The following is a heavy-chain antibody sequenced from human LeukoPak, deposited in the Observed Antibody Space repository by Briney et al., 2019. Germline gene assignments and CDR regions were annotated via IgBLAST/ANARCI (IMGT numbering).Heavy chain of an antibody. CDR1: GFTFSSYA. J-gene: IGHJ4*02. CDR2: ISYDGSNK. CDR3: AKVRTLRYFDWSLDY. D-gene: IGHD3-9*01. Sequence: PGGSLRLSCAASGFTFSSYAMHWVRQAPGKGLEWVAVISYDGSNKYYADSVKGRFTISRDNSKNTLYLQMNSLRVEDTAVYYCAKVRTLRYFDWSLDYWGQGTLVTVSS. V-gene: IGHV3-30*04.